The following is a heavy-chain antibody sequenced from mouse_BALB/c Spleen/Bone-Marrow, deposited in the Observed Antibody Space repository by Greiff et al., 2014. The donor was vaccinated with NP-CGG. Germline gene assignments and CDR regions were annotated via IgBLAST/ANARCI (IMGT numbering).Heavy chain of an antibody. V-gene: IGHV14-3*02. CDR2: IDPADANT. D-gene: IGHD1-1*01. CDR3: ALYYGDVMDY. Sequence: VQLKESGAGLVKPGASVKLSCTASGFNIKDTYMHWVKQRPEQGLEWIGRIDPADANTKYDPKFQGKATITADTSTNTAYLQLSSLTSEDTAVYYCALYYGDVMDYWGQGTSVTVSS. CDR1: GFNIKDTY. J-gene: IGHJ4*01.